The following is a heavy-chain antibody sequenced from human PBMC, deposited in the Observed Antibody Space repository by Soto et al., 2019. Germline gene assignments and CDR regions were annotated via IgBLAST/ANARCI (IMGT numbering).Heavy chain of an antibody. V-gene: IGHV3-23*01. Sequence: GGSLRLSCAASGFTFSNYAMSWVRQAPGKGLEWVSGISLTAESTYYADSGKARFTISRDNSKNTVHLQMNSLRAEDAAVNYCAKTYYDGSGSYPRFDPWGQGTLVTVSS. CDR1: GFTFSNYA. D-gene: IGHD3-10*01. CDR2: ISLTAEST. CDR3: AKTYYDGSGSYPRFDP. J-gene: IGHJ5*02.